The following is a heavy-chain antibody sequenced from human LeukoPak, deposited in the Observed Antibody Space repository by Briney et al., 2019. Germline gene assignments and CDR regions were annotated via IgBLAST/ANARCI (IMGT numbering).Heavy chain of an antibody. CDR3: ARELPGLKGYDAFDI. V-gene: IGHV1-2*02. D-gene: IGHD1-26*01. CDR2: INPNSGGT. J-gene: IGHJ3*02. Sequence: ASVKVSCKASGYTFTGYYMHWVRQAPGQGLEWMGWINPNSGGTNYAQKFQGRVTMTRDTSISTAYMELSRLRSDDTAVYYCARELPGLKGYDAFDIWGQGTMVTVSS. CDR1: GYTFTGYY.